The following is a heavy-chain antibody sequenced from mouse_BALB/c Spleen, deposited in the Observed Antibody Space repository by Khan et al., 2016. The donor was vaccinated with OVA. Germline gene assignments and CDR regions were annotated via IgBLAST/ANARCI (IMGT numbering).Heavy chain of an antibody. D-gene: IGHD1-2*01. V-gene: IGHV5-6*01. CDR3: TRFITTTTGDYYAMDY. Sequence: EVELVESGGDLVNPGGSLKLSCAASGLIFSSYGMSWVRQTPDKRLEWVATISSAGTYTYYPDSVKGRFTISSDNAKNTLSLQMSSLKSEDTAMYYCTRFITTTTGDYYAMDYWGQGTSVTGSS. CDR1: GLIFSSYG. J-gene: IGHJ4*01. CDR2: ISSAGTYT.